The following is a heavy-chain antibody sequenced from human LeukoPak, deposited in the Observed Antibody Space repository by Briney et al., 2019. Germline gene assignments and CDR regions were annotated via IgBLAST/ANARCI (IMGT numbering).Heavy chain of an antibody. CDR1: GFTFSSHG. D-gene: IGHD2-15*01. J-gene: IGHJ4*02. CDR3: AKRGYCSSGTCYSFHFDY. Sequence: GGSLRLSCAASGFTFSSHGMHWVRQAPGKGLEWVALISYDGSNKYYADSVKGRFTISGDNSKNTLYLQMNSLRAEDTAAYYCAKRGYCSSGTCYSFHFDYWGQGTLVTVSS. V-gene: IGHV3-30*18. CDR2: ISYDGSNK.